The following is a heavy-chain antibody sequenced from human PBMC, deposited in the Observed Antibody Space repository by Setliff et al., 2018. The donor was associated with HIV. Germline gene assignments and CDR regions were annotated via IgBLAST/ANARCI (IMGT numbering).Heavy chain of an antibody. CDR3: VRQADCGGDCVLGY. D-gene: IGHD2-21*02. V-gene: IGHV4-4*07. CDR1: GGSITSYY. Sequence: SETLSLTCTVSGGSITSYYWSWIRQPAGKGLEWFGRIYISGSTNYNPSLKSRVTMSIDTSKSQFSLKLSSVTAADTAVYYCVRQADCGGDCVLGYWGQGTLVTVSS. CDR2: IYISGST. J-gene: IGHJ4*02.